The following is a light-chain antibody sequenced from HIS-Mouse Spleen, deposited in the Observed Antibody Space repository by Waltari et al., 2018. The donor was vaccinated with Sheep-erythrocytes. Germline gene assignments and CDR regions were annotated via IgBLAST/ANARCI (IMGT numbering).Light chain of an antibody. Sequence: QSALTQPRSVFGSPGQSVTISCTGTSSDVGGYNYVSWYQQHPGKAPKLMIYEFSKRPSVVPDRFSGSKSGNTASLTISGLQAEDEADYYCCSYAGSYNHVFATGTKVTVL. V-gene: IGLV2-11*01. CDR3: CSYAGSYNHV. CDR2: EFS. J-gene: IGLJ1*01. CDR1: SSDVGGYNY.